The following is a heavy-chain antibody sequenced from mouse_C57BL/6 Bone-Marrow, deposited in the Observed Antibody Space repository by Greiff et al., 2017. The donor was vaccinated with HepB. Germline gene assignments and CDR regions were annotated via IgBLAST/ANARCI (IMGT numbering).Heavy chain of an antibody. Sequence: VQLQQSGAELVRPGTSVKMSCKASGYTFTNYWIGWAKQRPGHGLEWIGAIYPGGGYTNYNEKFKGKATLTADKSSSTAYMQFSSLTSEDSAIYYCARRSPYYYGSSYGYWGQGTTLTVSS. V-gene: IGHV1-63*01. D-gene: IGHD1-1*01. CDR1: GYTFTNYW. J-gene: IGHJ2*01. CDR2: IYPGGGYT. CDR3: ARRSPYYYGSSYGY.